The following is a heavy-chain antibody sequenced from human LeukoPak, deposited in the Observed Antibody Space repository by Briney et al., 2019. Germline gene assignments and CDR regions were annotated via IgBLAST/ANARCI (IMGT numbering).Heavy chain of an antibody. CDR1: GFTFDEYA. J-gene: IGHJ6*03. Sequence: GGSLRPSCAASGFTFDEYAMHWVRQAPGKGLEWVSGISWESGGIGYADSVKGRFTISRDNAKNSLYLQMNSLRAEDTAFYYCAKDTRLDSYYNMDVWGRGTTVTVSS. CDR2: ISWESGGI. D-gene: IGHD2-21*01. V-gene: IGHV3-9*01. CDR3: AKDTRLDSYYNMDV.